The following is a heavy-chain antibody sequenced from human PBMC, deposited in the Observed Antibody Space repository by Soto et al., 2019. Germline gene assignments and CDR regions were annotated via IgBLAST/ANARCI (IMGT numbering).Heavy chain of an antibody. V-gene: IGHV1-69*02. D-gene: IGHD3-22*01. CDR3: ARYGQKYYYDSSGQPRDY. J-gene: IGHJ4*02. Sequence: QVQLVQSGAEVKKPGSSVKVSCKASGGTFSSYTISWVRQAPGQGLEWMGRIIPILGIANYAQKFQGRVTITADKSTSTAYMELSSLRSEDTAVYYCARYGQKYYYDSSGQPRDYWGQGTLVTVSS. CDR2: IIPILGIA. CDR1: GGTFSSYT.